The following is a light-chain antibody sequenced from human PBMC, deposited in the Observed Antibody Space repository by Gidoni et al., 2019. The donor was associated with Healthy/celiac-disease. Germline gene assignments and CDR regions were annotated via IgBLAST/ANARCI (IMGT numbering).Light chain of an antibody. CDR3: SSYTSSSTLEV. CDR2: DVS. V-gene: IGLV2-14*01. CDR1: SSDVGGYNY. J-gene: IGLJ1*01. Sequence: QSARTQPAAVSGSPGQSITISCTGTSSDVGGYNYVSWYQQHPGKAPKLMIYDVSNRPSGVSNRFSCSKSGNTASLTISGLQAEDEADYYCSSYTSSSTLEVFGTGTKVTVL.